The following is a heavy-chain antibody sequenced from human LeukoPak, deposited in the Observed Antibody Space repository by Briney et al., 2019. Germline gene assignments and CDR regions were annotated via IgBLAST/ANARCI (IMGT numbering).Heavy chain of an antibody. J-gene: IGHJ4*02. CDR2: ISWDGGNT. CDR3: AKDTSGWPPTYYLDY. D-gene: IGHD6-19*01. V-gene: IGHV3-43*01. CDR1: GFIFDAYT. Sequence: GRSLRLSCAVSGFIFDAYTTQWVRQVPGKGLEWVSLISWDGGNTFSGDSVKGRFTISRDNSKNSLYLQMNSLKTEDTALYYCAKDTSGWPPTYYLDYWGQGAMVTVSS.